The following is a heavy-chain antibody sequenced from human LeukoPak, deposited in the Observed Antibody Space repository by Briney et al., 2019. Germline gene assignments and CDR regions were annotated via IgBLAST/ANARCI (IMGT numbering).Heavy chain of an antibody. V-gene: IGHV1-2*02. Sequence: GASVKVSCKASGYTFTGYYMHWVRQAPGQGLEWMGWINPNSGGTNYAQKFQGRVTMTRDTSISTAYMELSRLRSDDTAVYYCARDPGESYGDYVLPGNFDYWGQGTLVTVSS. D-gene: IGHD4-17*01. CDR2: INPNSGGT. CDR3: ARDPGESYGDYVLPGNFDY. J-gene: IGHJ4*02. CDR1: GYTFTGYY.